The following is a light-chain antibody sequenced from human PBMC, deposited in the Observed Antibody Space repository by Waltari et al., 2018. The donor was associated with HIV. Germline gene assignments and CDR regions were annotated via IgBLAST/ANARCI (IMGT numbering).Light chain of an antibody. Sequence: QSVLTQPPSASGTPGQRVTIPCSGTRPNIGPNTFNWYQIIPGTAPKLLIYNDNQRPSGVPDRFSGSRSGTSASLAISGLQSEDEADYYCAAWDDRLDGQGVFGGGTTLTVL. V-gene: IGLV1-44*01. J-gene: IGLJ3*02. CDR1: RPNIGPNT. CDR2: NDN. CDR3: AAWDDRLDGQGV.